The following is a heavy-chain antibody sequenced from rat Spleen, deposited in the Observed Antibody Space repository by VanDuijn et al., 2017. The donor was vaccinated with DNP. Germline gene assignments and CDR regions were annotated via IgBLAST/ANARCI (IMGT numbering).Heavy chain of an antibody. V-gene: IGHV5-27*01. CDR1: GFTFGHYY. CDR2: ISAGGRST. J-gene: IGHJ4*01. CDR3: TRARTGVMDA. Sequence: EVQLVESGGGLVQPGRSLKLSCAASGFTFGHYYMAWVRQAPTGGLEWVAYISAGGRSTYYRDSVKGRFTISRDNARSTLYLQMDSLRSEDTATYYCTRARTGVMDAWGQGASVTVSS. D-gene: IGHD4-1*01.